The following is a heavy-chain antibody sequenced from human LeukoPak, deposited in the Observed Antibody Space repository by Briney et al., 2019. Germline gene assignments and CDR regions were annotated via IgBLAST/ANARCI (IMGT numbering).Heavy chain of an antibody. CDR2: ISSSGSTI. J-gene: IGHJ4*02. CDR1: GFTFSDYY. CDR3: ARGGLRFLELKRLFDY. D-gene: IGHD3-3*01. Sequence: QAGGSLRLSCAASGFTFSDYYMSWIRQAPGKGLEWVSYISSSGSTIYYADSVKGRFTISRDNAKNSLYLQMNSLRAEDTAVYYCARGGLRFLELKRLFDYWGQGTLVTVSS. V-gene: IGHV3-11*01.